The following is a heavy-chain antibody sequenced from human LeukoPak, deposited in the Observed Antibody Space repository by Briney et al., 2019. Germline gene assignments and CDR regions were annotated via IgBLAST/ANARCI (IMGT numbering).Heavy chain of an antibody. CDR3: AKWGDYDVFTGYYVSDY. D-gene: IGHD3-9*01. CDR1: GFADSSNY. V-gene: IGHV3-53*01. CDR2: IYSGGGT. J-gene: IGHJ4*02. Sequence: GGSLRLSLAASGFADSSNYRNGVRQAPGRGLTWVSIIYSGGGTYYANSVRGRFTISRDNSKNTLYLQMNSLRDEDTALYYCAKWGDYDVFTGYYVSDYWGQGTLVTVSS.